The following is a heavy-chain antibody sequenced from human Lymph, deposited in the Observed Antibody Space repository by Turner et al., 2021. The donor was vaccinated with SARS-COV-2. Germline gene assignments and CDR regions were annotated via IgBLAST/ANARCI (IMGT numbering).Heavy chain of an antibody. CDR1: GGPISSSSYY. V-gene: IGHV4-39*02. D-gene: IGHD3-3*01. Sequence: QLQEAGTGLVTLSEPLSLPRTVSGGPISSSSYYWGWIRQPPGKGLEWIGSIYYSGTTDYNPSLKSRVTISVDTSKNQFSLKLSSVTAADTAVYYCARDITIIGGAGSWFDPWGQGTLVTVSS. J-gene: IGHJ5*02. CDR3: ARDITIIGGAGSWFDP. CDR2: IYYSGTT.